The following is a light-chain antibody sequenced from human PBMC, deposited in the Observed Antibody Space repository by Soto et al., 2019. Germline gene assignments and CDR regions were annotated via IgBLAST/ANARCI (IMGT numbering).Light chain of an antibody. J-gene: IGKJ1*01. Sequence: EIVLTQSPGTLSLSPGERATLSCRASQSVASSYLAWYQQKPGQAPRLLIYAASSRATGIPDRFSGSGSGTDFTLTISRLEPEEFAVYYCQQYGTSPWTFGQGTKVEIK. CDR3: QQYGTSPWT. CDR1: QSVASSY. CDR2: AAS. V-gene: IGKV3-20*01.